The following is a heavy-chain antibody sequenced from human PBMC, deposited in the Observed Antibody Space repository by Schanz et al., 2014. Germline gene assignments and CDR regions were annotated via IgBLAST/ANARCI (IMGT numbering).Heavy chain of an antibody. J-gene: IGHJ4*02. V-gene: IGHV3-23*01. D-gene: IGHD5-12*01. Sequence: DVQLLESGGGLVQPGGSLRLSCAASGFTFNSYAMTWVRQAPGKGLEWVSSISHSGGSKYYADSVKGRFTISRDNSENTLNLQMNSLRTEDTAVYYCASPSGYSDYGTYFDFWGQGTLVTVSS. CDR1: GFTFNSYA. CDR2: ISHSGGSK. CDR3: ASPSGYSDYGTYFDF.